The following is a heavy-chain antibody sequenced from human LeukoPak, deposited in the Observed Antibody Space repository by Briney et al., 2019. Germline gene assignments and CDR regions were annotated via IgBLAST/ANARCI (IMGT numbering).Heavy chain of an antibody. CDR2: MSTSGST. Sequence: RASETLSLTCSVSGGSISSYYWNWIRQPAGKGLDWIGRMSTSGSTKYNPSLKSRVRMSVDTSKNQFSLKLSSVTAADTAVYYCATIVVPAAIRGRGGLSGFDPWGQGTLVTVSS. V-gene: IGHV4-4*07. J-gene: IGHJ5*02. CDR1: GGSISSYY. CDR3: ATIVVPAAIRGRGGLSGFDP. D-gene: IGHD2-2*02.